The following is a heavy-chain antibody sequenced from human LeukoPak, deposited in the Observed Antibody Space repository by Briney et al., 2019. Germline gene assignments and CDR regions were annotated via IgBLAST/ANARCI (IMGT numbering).Heavy chain of an antibody. V-gene: IGHV1-69*04. J-gene: IGHJ6*02. Sequence: SVKVSCKASGGTFSSYAISWVRQAPGQGLEWMGRIIPILGMANYAQKFQGRVTITADKSTSTAYMELSSLRSEDTAVYYCARGGGGYGPWYGMDVWGQGTTVTVSS. D-gene: IGHD5-18*01. CDR3: ARGGGGYGPWYGMDV. CDR1: GGTFSSYA. CDR2: IIPILGMA.